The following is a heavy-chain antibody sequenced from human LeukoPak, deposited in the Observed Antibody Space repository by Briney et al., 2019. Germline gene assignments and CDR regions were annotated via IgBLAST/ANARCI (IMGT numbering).Heavy chain of an antibody. J-gene: IGHJ4*02. V-gene: IGHV3-23*01. CDR1: GFTFSTYA. Sequence: GGSLRLSCAASGFTFSTYAMNWVRQAPGKGLEWVSAISGSDGSTYYADSVKGRFTISRDNSKNTLYLQMNSLRAEDTAVYYCAKSKVVAASMGRFDYWGQGTLVTVSS. CDR3: AKSKVVAASMGRFDY. CDR2: ISGSDGST. D-gene: IGHD2-15*01.